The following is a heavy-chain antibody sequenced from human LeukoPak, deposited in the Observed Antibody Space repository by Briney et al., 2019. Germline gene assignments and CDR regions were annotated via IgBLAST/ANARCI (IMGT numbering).Heavy chain of an antibody. V-gene: IGHV4-34*01. CDR1: GGSFSGYY. Sequence: SGTLSLTCAVYGGSFSGYYWSWIRQPPGEGLEWIGEINHSGSTNYNPSLKSRVTISVDTSKNQFSLKLSSVTAADTAVYYCARGWGLFDYWGQGTLVTVSS. CDR2: INHSGST. CDR3: ARGWGLFDY. J-gene: IGHJ4*02. D-gene: IGHD7-27*01.